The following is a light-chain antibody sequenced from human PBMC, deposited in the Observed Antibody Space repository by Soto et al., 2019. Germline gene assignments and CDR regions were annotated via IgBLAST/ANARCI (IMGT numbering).Light chain of an antibody. V-gene: IGKV3-20*01. J-gene: IGKJ1*01. CDR1: QSVDSVY. CDR2: GAS. CDR3: HQYDSIVQT. Sequence: EIVLTQSPGTLSLSPGERATLSCRASQSVDSVYLTWYQQKPGQAPRLLIYGASTRAAGIPSRFSGSGSGTDFTLTISRLEPEDFAVYYCHQYDSIVQTFGQGTKVEI.